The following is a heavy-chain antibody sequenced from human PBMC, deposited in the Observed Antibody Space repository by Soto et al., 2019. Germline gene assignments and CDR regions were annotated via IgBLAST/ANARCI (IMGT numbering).Heavy chain of an antibody. D-gene: IGHD3-16*01. CDR1: GFTFSNYG. Sequence: QVHLVESGGGVVQPGRSLRLSCSASGFTFSNYGMHWVRQAPGKGLEWVAVTSNDGSSKYYADSVRGRFTISRDNSKNRVWQKRDSRGGEDTAGYYGAKQLDDVGLDDYWAREPWSPSPQ. CDR2: TSNDGSSK. J-gene: IGHJ4*02. V-gene: IGHV3-30*18. CDR3: AKQLDDVGLDDY.